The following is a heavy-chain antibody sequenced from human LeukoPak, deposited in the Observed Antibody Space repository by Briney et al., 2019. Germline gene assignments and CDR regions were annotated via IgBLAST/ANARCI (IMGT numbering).Heavy chain of an antibody. CDR3: ARDGREGYYFDD. Sequence: GGALRLSCAASGFTFDDYGMSWVRQAPAQGLERVSGINWNGGSRGYADSVKGRFTISRDNAKNSLYLQMNSLRAEDTALSYCARDGREGYYFDDWGQGTLVTVSS. V-gene: IGHV3-20*04. CDR2: INWNGGSR. J-gene: IGHJ4*02. CDR1: GFTFDDYG.